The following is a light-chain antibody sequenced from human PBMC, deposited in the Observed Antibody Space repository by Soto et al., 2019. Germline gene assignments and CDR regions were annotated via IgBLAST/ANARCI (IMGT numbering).Light chain of an antibody. V-gene: IGKV2-28*01. J-gene: IGKJ2*01. CDR2: LGS. CDR1: QRLLHSNGNNF. CDR3: MQALQTPYT. Sequence: EIVMTQSPPSLTVTPGEPASISCRSSQRLLHSNGNNFLDWYLQKPGQSRQLLIYLGSNRASGVPDRVSGSAAGTDFTLKISRVEAEDVGVYYCMQALQTPYTFGQGTKLEIK.